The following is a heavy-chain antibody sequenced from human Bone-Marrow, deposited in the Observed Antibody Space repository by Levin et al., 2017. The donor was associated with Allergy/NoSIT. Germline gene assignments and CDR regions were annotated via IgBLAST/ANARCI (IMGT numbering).Heavy chain of an antibody. D-gene: IGHD3-10*01. Sequence: SETLSLTCTVSGGSISSSSYYWGWIRQPPGTGLEWIGSIDYSGSTYYNPSIKSRVTITVDTSKNQFSLKRSSVTAADTAVYYCARDRGWFDPWGQGTLVTVSS. V-gene: IGHV4-39*07. CDR3: ARDRGWFDP. CDR1: GGSISSSSYY. J-gene: IGHJ5*02. CDR2: IDYSGST.